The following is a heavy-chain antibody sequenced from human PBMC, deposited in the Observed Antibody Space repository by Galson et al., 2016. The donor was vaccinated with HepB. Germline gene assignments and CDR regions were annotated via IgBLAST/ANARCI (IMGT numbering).Heavy chain of an antibody. CDR3: AKTPRKLRYFDWISGLDY. D-gene: IGHD3-9*01. V-gene: IGHV3-30*18. J-gene: IGHJ4*02. CDR2: ISYDGSNE. CDR1: QFTFSSYG. Sequence: SLRLSCAASQFTFSSYGMHWVRQAPGKGLEWVAVISYDGSNEYYGDSVKGRFTISRDNSKSTLYLQMNNVTTEDTAVYYRAKTPRKLRYFDWISGLDYWGQGTLVIVSS.